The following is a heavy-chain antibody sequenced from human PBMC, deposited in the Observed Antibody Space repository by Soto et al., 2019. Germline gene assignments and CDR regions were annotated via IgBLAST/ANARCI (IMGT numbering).Heavy chain of an antibody. J-gene: IGHJ4*02. CDR2: INHSGST. Sequence: QVQLQQWGAGLLKPSETLSLTCAVYGGSFSGYYWSWIRQPPGKGLEWIGEINHSGSTNYNPSLKIRVTISVDTSKNQFSLKLSSVTAADTAVYYCARGADYYGSGYWGQGTLVTVSS. D-gene: IGHD3-10*01. CDR3: ARGADYYGSGY. CDR1: GGSFSGYY. V-gene: IGHV4-34*01.